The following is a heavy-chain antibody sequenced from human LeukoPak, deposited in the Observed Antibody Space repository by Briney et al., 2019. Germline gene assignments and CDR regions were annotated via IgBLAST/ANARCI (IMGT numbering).Heavy chain of an antibody. V-gene: IGHV3-53*01. CDR1: GFTVSSNY. Sequence: PGVSLRLSCAASGFTVSSNYMSWVRQAPGKGLEWVAVIYSGGSTYYADSVKGRFTISRDNSKNTLYLQMNSLRAEDTAVYFCARAMIPFGGIINPFDYWGQGALVTVSS. J-gene: IGHJ4*02. CDR2: IYSGGST. CDR3: ARAMIPFGGIINPFDY. D-gene: IGHD3-16*02.